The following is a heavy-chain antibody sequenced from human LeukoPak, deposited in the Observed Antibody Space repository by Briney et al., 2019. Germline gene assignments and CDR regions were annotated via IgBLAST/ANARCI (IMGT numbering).Heavy chain of an antibody. V-gene: IGHV3-33*01. CDR2: IWYDGSNN. D-gene: IGHD3-10*01. Sequence: GGSLRLSCAASGFTFSNYGMHWVRQAPDKGLEWVAVIWYDGSNNYYADSVKGRFTISRDNSKNTLYLQMNSLRAEDTAVYYCAREGMVRGSYFDYWGQGTLVTVSS. CDR3: AREGMVRGSYFDY. CDR1: GFTFSNYG. J-gene: IGHJ4*02.